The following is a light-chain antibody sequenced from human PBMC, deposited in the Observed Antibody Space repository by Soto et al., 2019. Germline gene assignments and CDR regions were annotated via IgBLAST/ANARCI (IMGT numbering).Light chain of an antibody. J-gene: IGKJ1*01. CDR3: QQYHNWPPWT. Sequence: IVMTQYPATLSVSPGERATLSCRSSQSISSNLAWYQQKPGQAPRLLIYGASTRATGIPARFSGSGPGTEFTLTITSLQSEDVAVYYCQQYHNWPPWTFGPRTKVDIK. V-gene: IGKV3-15*01. CDR2: GAS. CDR1: QSISSN.